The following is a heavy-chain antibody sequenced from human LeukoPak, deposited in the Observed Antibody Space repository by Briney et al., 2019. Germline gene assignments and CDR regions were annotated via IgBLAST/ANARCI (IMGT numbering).Heavy chain of an antibody. CDR1: GGSFSGYY. D-gene: IGHD3-22*01. J-gene: IGHJ4*02. Sequence: PSETLSLTCAVYGGSFSGYYWSWIRQPPGKGLEWIGEINHSGSTNYNPSLKSRVTISVDTSKNQFSLKLSSVTAADTAVYYCARENYYDSSGRLISSSNFDYWGQGTLVTVSS. V-gene: IGHV4-34*01. CDR2: INHSGST. CDR3: ARENYYDSSGRLISSSNFDY.